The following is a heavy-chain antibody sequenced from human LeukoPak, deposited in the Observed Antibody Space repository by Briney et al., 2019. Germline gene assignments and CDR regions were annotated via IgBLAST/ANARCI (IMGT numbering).Heavy chain of an antibody. CDR3: ARGPPESSSSDY. CDR2: IIPMFGTA. Sequence: SVKVSCEASGGTFSSYAISWVRQAPGQGLEWMGGIIPMFGTANYAQKFQGRVTITTDESTSTAYMELSSLRSEDSAVYYCARGPPESSSSDYWGQGTLVTVSS. V-gene: IGHV1-69*05. D-gene: IGHD6-13*01. J-gene: IGHJ4*02. CDR1: GGTFSSYA.